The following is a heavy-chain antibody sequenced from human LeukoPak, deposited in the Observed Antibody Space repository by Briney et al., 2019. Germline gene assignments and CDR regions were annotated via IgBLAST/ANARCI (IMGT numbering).Heavy chain of an antibody. J-gene: IGHJ4*02. CDR2: ITSDRRTI. D-gene: IGHD1-20*01. CDR1: GFTFSIYS. CDR3: ARPGEGDNWNPWVV. V-gene: IGHV3-48*01. Sequence: PGGSLRLSCAASGFTFSIYSMNWVRQAPGKGLEWVSYITSDRRTISYADPVKGRFTISRDNAKSSLYLQMNSLRAEDTAVYYCARPGEGDNWNPWVVWGQGTLVTVSS.